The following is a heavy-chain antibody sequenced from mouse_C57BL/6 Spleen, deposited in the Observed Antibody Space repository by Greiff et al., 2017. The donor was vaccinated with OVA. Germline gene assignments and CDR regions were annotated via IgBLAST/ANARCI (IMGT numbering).Heavy chain of an antibody. V-gene: IGHV1-26*01. CDR1: GYTFTDYY. CDR3: ATPVITRFDY. CDR2: INPNNGGT. Sequence: EVQLQQSGPELVKPGASVKISCKASGYTFTDYYMNWVKQSHGKSLEWIGDINPNNGGTSYNQKFKGKATLTVDKSSSTAYMELRSLTSEDSAVYYCATPVITRFDYWGQGTTLTVSS. J-gene: IGHJ2*01. D-gene: IGHD1-1*01.